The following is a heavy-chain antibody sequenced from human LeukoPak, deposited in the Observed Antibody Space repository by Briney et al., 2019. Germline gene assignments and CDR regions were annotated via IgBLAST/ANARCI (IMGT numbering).Heavy chain of an antibody. V-gene: IGHV1-8*02. D-gene: IGHD3-10*01. CDR2: MNPNSGNT. J-gene: IGHJ4*02. CDR3: ARSTGITMVRGVTY. CDR1: GYTFTSYD. Sequence: GASVKVSCKASGYTFTSYDINWVRQATGQGLEWMGWMNPNSGNTGYAQKFQGRVTMTRNTSISTAYMELSSLRSEDTAVYYCARSTGITMVRGVTYWGQGTLVTVSS.